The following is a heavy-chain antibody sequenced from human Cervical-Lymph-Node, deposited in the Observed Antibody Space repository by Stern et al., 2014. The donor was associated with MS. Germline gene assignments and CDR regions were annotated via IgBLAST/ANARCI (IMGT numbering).Heavy chain of an antibody. J-gene: IGHJ6*02. CDR1: GGSISSNNSY. CDR2: IYYSGST. D-gene: IGHD4-17*01. Sequence: VQLVESGPGLVKPSQTLSLTCTVSGGSISSNNSYWSWIRQPPGKGLEWIAYIYYSGSTYYTPSLKSRVTLSVDTSTNQFSLRLSSVTAADTAVYYCARAHYGDYPFYYYGMDVWGQGTTVTVSS. CDR3: ARAHYGDYPFYYYGMDV. V-gene: IGHV4-30-4*01.